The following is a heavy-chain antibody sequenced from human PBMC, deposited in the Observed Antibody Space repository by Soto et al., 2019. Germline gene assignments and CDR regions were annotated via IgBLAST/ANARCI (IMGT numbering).Heavy chain of an antibody. D-gene: IGHD2-2*01. CDR2: MNPNSGNT. CDR1: GYTFTSYD. CDR3: ARLKVIVVGPAAMPKTDVAFDI. Sequence: ASVKVSCKASGYTFTSYDINWARQATGQGLEWMGWMNPNSGNTGYAQKFQGRVTMTRNTSISTAYMELSSLRSEDTAVYYCARLKVIVVGPAAMPKTDVAFDIWGQGTMVTVSS. J-gene: IGHJ3*02. V-gene: IGHV1-8*01.